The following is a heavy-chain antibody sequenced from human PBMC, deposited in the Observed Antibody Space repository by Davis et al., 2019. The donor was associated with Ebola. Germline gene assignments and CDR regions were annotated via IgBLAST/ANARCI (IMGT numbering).Heavy chain of an antibody. CDR1: GYTFTSYG. J-gene: IGHJ6*04. CDR2: INPNSGGT. V-gene: IGHV1-2*06. CDR3: AREQYKYGMDV. Sequence: ASVKVSCKASGYTFTSYGISWVRQAPGQGLEWMGRINPNSGGTNYAQKFQGRVTMTRDTSISTAYMELSRLRSDDTAVYYCAREQYKYGMDVWGKGTTVTVSS. D-gene: IGHD1-14*01.